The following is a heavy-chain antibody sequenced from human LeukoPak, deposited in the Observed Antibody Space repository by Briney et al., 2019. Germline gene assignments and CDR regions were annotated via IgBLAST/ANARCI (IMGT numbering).Heavy chain of an antibody. CDR2: INPNSGGT. CDR3: ARRLEVSEDWFDP. J-gene: IGHJ5*02. CDR1: GYTFTGYY. V-gene: IGHV1-2*02. Sequence: GASVKVSCKASGYTFTGYYMHWVRQAPGQGLEWMGWINPNSGGTNYAQKFQGRVTMTRDTSISTAYMELSRLRSDDTAVYYCARRLEVSEDWFDPWGQGTLVTVSS. D-gene: IGHD2-8*02.